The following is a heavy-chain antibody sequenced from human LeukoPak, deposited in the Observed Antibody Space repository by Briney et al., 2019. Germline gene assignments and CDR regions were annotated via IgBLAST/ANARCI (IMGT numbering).Heavy chain of an antibody. CDR2: TYYSGST. J-gene: IGHJ3*02. Sequence: SETLSLTCSASGASIRDSSYYWALIRQPPGKGLEWIGSTYYSGSTYYNPSLQSRLTMSVDTSKNQFSLNLRSVTAADTAIYYCARQVATIYHGFDIWGQGTMITISS. V-gene: IGHV4-39*01. CDR3: ARQVATIYHGFDI. D-gene: IGHD5-12*01. CDR1: GASIRDSSYY.